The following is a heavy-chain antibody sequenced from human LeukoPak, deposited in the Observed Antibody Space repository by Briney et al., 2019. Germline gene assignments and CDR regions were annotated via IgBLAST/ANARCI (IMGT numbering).Heavy chain of an antibody. V-gene: IGHV4-59*10. CDR3: ARGPYSYDSSGAFDI. J-gene: IGHJ3*02. D-gene: IGHD3-22*01. CDR1: GGSFSDYY. Sequence: SETLSLTCAVYGGSFSDYYWSWIRRPAGKGLEWIGRISSSGSTNYNPSLKSRVTISVDTSKNQFSLKLSSVTAADTAVYFCARGPYSYDSSGAFDIWGQGTMVTVSS. CDR2: ISSSGST.